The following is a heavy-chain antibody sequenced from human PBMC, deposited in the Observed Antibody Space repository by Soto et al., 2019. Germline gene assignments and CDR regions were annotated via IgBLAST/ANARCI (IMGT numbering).Heavy chain of an antibody. D-gene: IGHD5-18*01. Sequence: PGGSLRLSCAGSGFTLSDHYIDWVRQAPGKGLEWVGRSRDKAQGYSTAYAASVKGRFTTSRDESKNSVYLQMNSLRAEDTALYYCARDQGASYGLYYFDYWGQGTLVTVSS. J-gene: IGHJ4*02. CDR2: SRDKAQGYST. V-gene: IGHV3-72*01. CDR1: GFTLSDHY. CDR3: ARDQGASYGLYYFDY.